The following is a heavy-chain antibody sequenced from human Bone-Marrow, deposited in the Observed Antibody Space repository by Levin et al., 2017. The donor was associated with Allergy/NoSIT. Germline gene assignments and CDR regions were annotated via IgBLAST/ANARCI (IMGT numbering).Heavy chain of an antibody. CDR2: IYYSGTT. CDR3: ARATAYYGMDV. Sequence: KSSETLSLTCTVSGGSISSDDYYWSWIRQPPGKGLEWIAYIYYSGTTFYHPSLKSRVNLSVDTSKNQFSLKLSSVTAADTAVYYCARATAYYGMDVWGQGTTVTVSS. D-gene: IGHD2-21*02. CDR1: GGSISSDDYY. J-gene: IGHJ6*02. V-gene: IGHV4-30-4*01.